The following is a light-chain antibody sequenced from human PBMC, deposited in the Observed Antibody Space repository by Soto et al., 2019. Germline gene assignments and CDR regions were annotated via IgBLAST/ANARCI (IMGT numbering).Light chain of an antibody. Sequence: EIVMTQSPATLSVSPGERATLSCRASQSVYSNLAWYQQKPGQAPRFLIYGASTRATGIPARFSGSGSGTEFTLTISSMQSEDFAVYYCQQYDNCPLTFGGGTKVDIK. CDR3: QQYDNCPLT. CDR2: GAS. V-gene: IGKV3-15*01. J-gene: IGKJ4*01. CDR1: QSVYSN.